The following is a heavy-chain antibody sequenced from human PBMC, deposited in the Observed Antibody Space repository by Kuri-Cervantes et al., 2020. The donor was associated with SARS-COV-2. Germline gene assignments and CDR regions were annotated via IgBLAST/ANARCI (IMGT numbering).Heavy chain of an antibody. CDR3: ASVPYGSGSYAYYFDY. CDR2: IYHSGST. Sequence: LETLSLTCAVSGYSISSGYYRGWIRQPPGKGLEWIGSIYHSGSTYYNPSLKSRVTISVDTSKNQFSLKLSSVTAADTAVYYCASVPYGSGSYAYYFDYWGQGTLVTVSS. J-gene: IGHJ4*02. V-gene: IGHV4-38-2*01. D-gene: IGHD3-10*01. CDR1: GYSISSGYY.